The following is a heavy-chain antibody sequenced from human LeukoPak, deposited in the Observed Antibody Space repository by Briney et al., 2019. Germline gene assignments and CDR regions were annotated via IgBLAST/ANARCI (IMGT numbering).Heavy chain of an antibody. CDR1: GFTISSYG. D-gene: IGHD3-22*01. CDR2: ISYDGSNK. J-gene: IGHJ4*02. CDR3: AKETLSSGYSYYFDY. V-gene: IGHV3-30*18. Sequence: GGSLRLSCAASGFTISSYGMHWVRQAPGKGLEWVAVISYDGSNKYYADSVKGRFTISRDNSKHTLYLQMNSLRAEDTAVYYCAKETLSSGYSYYFDYWGQGTLVTVSS.